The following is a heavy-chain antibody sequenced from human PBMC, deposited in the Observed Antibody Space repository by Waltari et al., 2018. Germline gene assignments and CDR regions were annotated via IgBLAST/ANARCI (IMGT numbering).Heavy chain of an antibody. Sequence: QLQLQESGPGLVKPSETLSLTCTVSGGSISTTTYYWCWTRQPPGKGPEGMWGTAYIGSTPQPPGKGLEWIGSIPYSGSTSYNTSLNSRVTMSVDTSKNQFSLKLNSVTAADTAVYYCARQATDTYYYYYMDVWGKGTTVTVSS. CDR2: IPYSGST. CDR3: ARQATDTYYYYYMDV. V-gene: IGHV4-39*01. J-gene: IGHJ6*03. CDR1: GGSISTTTYY. D-gene: IGHD2-21*02.